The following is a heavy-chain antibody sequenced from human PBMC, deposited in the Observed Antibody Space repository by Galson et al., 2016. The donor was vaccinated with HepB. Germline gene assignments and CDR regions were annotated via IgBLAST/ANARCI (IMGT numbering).Heavy chain of an antibody. D-gene: IGHD6-13*01. CDR1: GFSFGNSA. V-gene: IGHV3-23*01. Sequence: SLRLSCAASGFSFGNSAMTWVRQAPGKGLEWMSTLSDGGDTTYYADSVKGRFTVSRDTSKNTLYLQMNSLRVDDTALYYCAKGGLSSRWASSWGQGTLVTVSS. CDR2: LSDGGDTT. CDR3: AKGGLSSRWASS. J-gene: IGHJ4*02.